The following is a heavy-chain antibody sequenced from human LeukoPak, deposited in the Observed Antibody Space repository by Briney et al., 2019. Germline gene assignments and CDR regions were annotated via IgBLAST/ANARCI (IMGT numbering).Heavy chain of an antibody. Sequence: SETLSLTYTVSGGSISSYYWSWIRQPPGKGLEWIGYIYYSGSTNYNPSLKSRVTISVDTSKNQFSLKLSSVTAADTAVYYCARESVTTGSGWFDPWGQGTLVTVSS. CDR3: ARESVTTGSGWFDP. V-gene: IGHV4-59*01. CDR2: IYYSGST. J-gene: IGHJ5*02. CDR1: GGSISSYY. D-gene: IGHD4-17*01.